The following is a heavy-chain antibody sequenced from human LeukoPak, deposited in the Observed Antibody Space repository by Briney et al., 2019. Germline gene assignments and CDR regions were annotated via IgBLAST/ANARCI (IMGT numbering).Heavy chain of an antibody. CDR3: ARGIAAAGYYFDY. V-gene: IGHV3-48*02. CDR1: GXTXXXYS. J-gene: IGHJ4*02. CDR2: ISSSSSTI. Sequence: XLRLXXXXSGXTXXXYSINWVRQAPGKGLEWVSYISSSSSTIYYADSVKGRFTISRDNAKNSLYLQMNSLRDEDTAVYYCARGIAAAGYYFDYWGQGTLVTVSS. D-gene: IGHD6-13*01.